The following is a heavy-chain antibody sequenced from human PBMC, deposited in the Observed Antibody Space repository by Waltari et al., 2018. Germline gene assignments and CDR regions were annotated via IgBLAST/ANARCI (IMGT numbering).Heavy chain of an antibody. D-gene: IGHD1-1*01. CDR1: GYKFNDYG. J-gene: IGHJ3*01. Sequence: QVQLVQSETEVRKPGASVKVSCQTSGYKFNDYGVIWVRQAPGQGLEWMGWISASTRHQESAQTSQDRLTLTIDTSTNIAYLELTNVRSDDTAVYFCATRQNWRGAFNVWGQGTLVIVSS. CDR2: ISASTRHQ. CDR3: ATRQNWRGAFNV. V-gene: IGHV1-18*01.